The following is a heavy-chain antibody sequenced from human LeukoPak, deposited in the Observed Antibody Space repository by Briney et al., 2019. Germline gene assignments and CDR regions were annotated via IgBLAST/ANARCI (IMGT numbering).Heavy chain of an antibody. CDR1: RFTFSNYA. V-gene: IGHV3-23*01. J-gene: IGHJ4*02. D-gene: IGHD3-22*01. CDR3: AKGEYYYDSSGYPDY. Sequence: GGSLRLSCAASRFTFSNYAMSWVRQAPGKGLEWVSGISDSGGNTDYADSVKGRFSISRDNSKNTLYLQMNSLRAEDTAVYYCAKGEYYYDSSGYPDYWGQGTLVTVSS. CDR2: ISDSGGNT.